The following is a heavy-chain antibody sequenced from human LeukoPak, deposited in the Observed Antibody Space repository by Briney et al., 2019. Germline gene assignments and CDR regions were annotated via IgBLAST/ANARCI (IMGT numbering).Heavy chain of an antibody. V-gene: IGHV3-9*01. J-gene: IGHJ6*03. CDR2: ISWNSGSI. CDR3: ARPLYYYYYYMDV. CDR1: GFTFDDYA. Sequence: GGSLRLSCAASGFTFDDYAMHWVRQAPGKGLEWVSGISWNSGSIGYADSVKGRFTISRDNAKNSLYLQMNSLRAEDTALYYCARPLYYYYYYMDVWGKGTTVTVSS.